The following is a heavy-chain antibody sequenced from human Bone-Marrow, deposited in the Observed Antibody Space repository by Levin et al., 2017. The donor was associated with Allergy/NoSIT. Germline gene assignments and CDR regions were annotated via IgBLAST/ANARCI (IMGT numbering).Heavy chain of an antibody. V-gene: IGHV3-72*01. CDR3: TRGVWGEEGYYFDY. CDR2: TRDKANSYTT. J-gene: IGHJ4*02. Sequence: GGSLRLSCAASGFSFSDHYMDWVRQAPGKGLEWVGRTRDKANSYTTDYAASVRGRFIISRDDSKNSLHLQMNSLKTEDTAVYYCTRGVWGEEGYYFDYWGQGTLVTVSS. D-gene: IGHD3-16*01. CDR1: GFSFSDHY.